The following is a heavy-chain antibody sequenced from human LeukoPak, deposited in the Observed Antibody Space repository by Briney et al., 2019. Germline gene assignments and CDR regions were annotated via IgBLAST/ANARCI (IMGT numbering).Heavy chain of an antibody. CDR2: ISSSGYTI. V-gene: IGHV3-11*01. CDR1: GFTFSDHY. CDR3: AKSWNYYDSSGDDALDI. Sequence: GGSLRLSCAASGFTFSDHYMTWISQAPGKVLLWVSYISSSGYTIYYADSVKGRFTISRDNAKNSLYLQMNSLRVEDTAVYYCAKSWNYYDSSGDDALDIWGQGTMVTVSS. J-gene: IGHJ3*02. D-gene: IGHD3-22*01.